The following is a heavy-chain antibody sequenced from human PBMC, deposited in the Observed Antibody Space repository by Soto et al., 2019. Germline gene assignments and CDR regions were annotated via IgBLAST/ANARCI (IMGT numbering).Heavy chain of an antibody. CDR3: ARGWGVITTVNWLDP. CDR2: NNHSGNS. Sequence: TLSLTCAVSGDSISSDKWWSWVRQPPGKGLEWIGENNHSGNSNYNPSLKSRVIISVDKSKNQFSLKLSSVTAADTAVYYCARGWGVITTVNWLDPWGQGTLVTVSS. D-gene: IGHD4-17*01. CDR1: GDSISSDKW. V-gene: IGHV4-4*02. J-gene: IGHJ5*02.